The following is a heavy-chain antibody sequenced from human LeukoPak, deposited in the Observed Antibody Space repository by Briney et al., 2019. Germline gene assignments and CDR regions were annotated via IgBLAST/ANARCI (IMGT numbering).Heavy chain of an antibody. CDR1: GFTVSSNY. D-gene: IGHD3-22*01. CDR3: ARVDYYYDSSGYLPDAFDI. J-gene: IGHJ3*02. CDR2: IYSGGST. V-gene: IGHV3-66*01. Sequence: GGSLRLSCAASGFTVSSNYMSWVRQAPGKGLEWVSVIYSGGSTYYADSVKGRFTIFRDNSKNTLYLQMNSLRAEDTAVYYCARVDYYYDSSGYLPDAFDIWGQGTMVTVSS.